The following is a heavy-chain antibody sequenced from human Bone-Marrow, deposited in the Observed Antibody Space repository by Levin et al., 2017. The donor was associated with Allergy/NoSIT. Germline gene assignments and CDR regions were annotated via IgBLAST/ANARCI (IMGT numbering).Heavy chain of an antibody. D-gene: IGHD4-11*01. CDR1: GFSLGTIGVR. V-gene: IGHV2-70*04. Sequence: SGPTLVKPTQTLTLTCTFSGFSLGTIGVRVNWIRQPPGKALEWLARIDWNNNKFYSASLETRLTIPKDTSKNQVVLTVTNVDPLDTATYFCAREEELTTHFDLWGQGTLVTVSS. CDR3: AREEELTTHFDL. CDR2: IDWNNNK. J-gene: IGHJ4*02.